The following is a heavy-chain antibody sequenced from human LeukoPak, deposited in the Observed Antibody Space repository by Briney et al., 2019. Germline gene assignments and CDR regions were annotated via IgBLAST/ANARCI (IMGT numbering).Heavy chain of an antibody. J-gene: IGHJ4*02. V-gene: IGHV4-61*02. D-gene: IGHD5-24*01. CDR1: GDSISSGDYY. Sequence: PSETLSLTCTVSGDSISSGDYYWSWLRQPAGKGLEWIGRISSSGSTNYNPSLKSRVTISVDTSKNQFSLKLSSVTAADTAVYYCARHRSGWLQSSFDYWGQGTLVTVSS. CDR2: ISSSGST. CDR3: ARHRSGWLQSSFDY.